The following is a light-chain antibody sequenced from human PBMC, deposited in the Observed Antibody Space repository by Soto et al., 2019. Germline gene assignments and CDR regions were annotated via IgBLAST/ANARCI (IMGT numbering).Light chain of an antibody. CDR1: ESVNNY. V-gene: IGKV3-11*01. Sequence: EVVLTQSPATLSLSPGERATLSCRASESVNNYLAWYQQKPGQAPRLLIYDASNRATGIPARFSGSGSGTDFTLTISSLQSEDFAVYYCQQYNKWPLSFGQGTKVEIK. CDR2: DAS. CDR3: QQYNKWPLS. J-gene: IGKJ1*01.